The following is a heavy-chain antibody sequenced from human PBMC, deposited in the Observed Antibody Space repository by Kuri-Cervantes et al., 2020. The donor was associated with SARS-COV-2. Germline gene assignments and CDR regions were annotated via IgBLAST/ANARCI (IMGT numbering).Heavy chain of an antibody. CDR3: ARVDVGVPAAILYYYYYMDV. D-gene: IGHD2-2*02. V-gene: IGHV4-59*08. J-gene: IGHJ6*03. Sequence: SETLSLTCTVSGGSISSHYWSWIRQPPGKGLEWIGYIYYSGSTNYNPSLKSRVTISVDTSKNQFSLKLSSVTAADTAVYYCARVDVGVPAAILYYYYYMDVWGKGTTVTVSS. CDR1: GGSISSHY. CDR2: IYYSGST.